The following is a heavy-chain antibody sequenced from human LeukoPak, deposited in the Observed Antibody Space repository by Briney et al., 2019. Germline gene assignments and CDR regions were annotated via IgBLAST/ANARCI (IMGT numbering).Heavy chain of an antibody. D-gene: IGHD5-18*01. Sequence: LSLTCTVSGGSISSYYMSWIRQAPGKGLEWVSYISSSGSTIYYADSVKGRFTISRDNAKNSLYLQMNSLRAEDTAVYYCARGGYSYGYFVGSVAYWGQGTLVTVSS. CDR2: ISSSGSTI. CDR1: GGSISSYY. V-gene: IGHV3-11*01. CDR3: ARGGYSYGYFVGSVAY. J-gene: IGHJ4*02.